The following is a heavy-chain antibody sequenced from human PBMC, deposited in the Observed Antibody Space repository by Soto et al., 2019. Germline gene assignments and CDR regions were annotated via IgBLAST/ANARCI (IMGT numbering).Heavy chain of an antibody. V-gene: IGHV3-74*01. Sequence: EVKLVESGGGLAQPGGSLRLSCAASGFTFSNYWMYWVSQAPGQGLVWVSRINSDGSVSRYADSVKGRLTISRDNVKNTLYLQMNSLIVEDTAVYYCARGDCVGGSCYSLAGSFYYYMDVWGKGTTVTVFS. CDR1: GFTFSNYW. CDR2: INSDGSVS. D-gene: IGHD2-15*01. J-gene: IGHJ6*03. CDR3: ARGDCVGGSCYSLAGSFYYYMDV.